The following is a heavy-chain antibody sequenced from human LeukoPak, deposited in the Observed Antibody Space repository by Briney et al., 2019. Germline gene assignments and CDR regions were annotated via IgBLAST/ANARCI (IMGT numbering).Heavy chain of an antibody. Sequence: GGSLRLSCSAPGFTSNIYAMHWVRQAPGKGLEYVSAISTDGGGTYYADSVKGRFTISRDNSKNTLYLQMSSLRTEDTAVYYCVKYHNSCYSVWGQGTLVAVSS. V-gene: IGHV3-64D*06. J-gene: IGHJ4*02. CDR3: VKYHNSCYSV. CDR1: GFTSNIYA. D-gene: IGHD2-21*01. CDR2: ISTDGGGT.